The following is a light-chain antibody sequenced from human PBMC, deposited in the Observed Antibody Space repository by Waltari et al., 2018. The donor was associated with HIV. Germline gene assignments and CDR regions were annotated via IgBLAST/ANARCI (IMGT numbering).Light chain of an antibody. V-gene: IGLV1-47*01. J-gene: IGLJ3*02. CDR2: RNE. CDR3: ASWDDKLSHWV. Sequence: QAVLTHPPSASRSHGQRDLISCSGTNSKIGNNLVSWFQQLPGGAPKLVIYRNEQRPSGVPERFSAAKSGSSASLAITGLQLDDEAEYFCASWDDKLSHWVFGGGTRLAV. CDR1: NSKIGNNL.